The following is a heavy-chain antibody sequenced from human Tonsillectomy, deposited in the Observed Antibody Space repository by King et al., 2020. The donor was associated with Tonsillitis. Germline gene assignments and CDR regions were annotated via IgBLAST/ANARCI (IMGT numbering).Heavy chain of an antibody. D-gene: IGHD5-12*01. CDR3: AKVASTMTTYYYYYMDV. CDR1: GFTFSGYA. Sequence: VQLVESGGGLGQPGGSLRLSCAASGFTFSGYAMSWVRQAPGKGPECVSTITYSGGYPYSADSVKGRFIISRDNSKNTGFLQMGSLRAEDTAVYYWAKVASTMTTYYYYYMDVWGKGTTVTVSS. V-gene: IGHV3-23*04. CDR2: ITYSGGYP. J-gene: IGHJ6*03.